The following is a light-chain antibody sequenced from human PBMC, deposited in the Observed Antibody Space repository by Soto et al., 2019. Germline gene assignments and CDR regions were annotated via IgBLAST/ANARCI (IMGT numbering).Light chain of an antibody. J-gene: IGLJ2*01. Sequence: VVTQPPSVSGAPGQRVTSSCTGSSANIGAGYDVHWYQQLPGTAPKLLIYGNSNRPSGVPDRFSGSKSGTSASLAITGLQAEDEADYYCQSYDSSLSGYVVFGGGTKLTVL. CDR2: GNS. V-gene: IGLV1-40*01. CDR3: QSYDSSLSGYVV. CDR1: SANIGAGYD.